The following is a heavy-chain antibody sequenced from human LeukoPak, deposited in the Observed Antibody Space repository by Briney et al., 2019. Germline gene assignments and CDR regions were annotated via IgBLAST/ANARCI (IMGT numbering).Heavy chain of an antibody. J-gene: IGHJ4*02. CDR3: ARGITAFGVPGATYYFDY. Sequence: GGSLRLSCTASGFTFSNFAVNWVRQTPGKGLEWVSVISGSGSTYYADSVRGRSTVSRDNSKHTMSLQMNTLRAEDTAVYYCARGITAFGVPGATYYFDYWGQGTLVTVSS. D-gene: IGHD3-3*01. CDR2: ISGSGST. V-gene: IGHV3-23*01. CDR1: GFTFSNFA.